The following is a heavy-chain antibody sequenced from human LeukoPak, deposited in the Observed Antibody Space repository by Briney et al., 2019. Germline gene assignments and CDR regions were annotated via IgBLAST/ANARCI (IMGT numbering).Heavy chain of an antibody. CDR2: LYSGGTT. J-gene: IGHJ4*02. V-gene: IGHV3-53*01. Sequence: GGSLRLSCAASGITVSTSYMSWVRQAPGKGLEWVSILYSGGTTSYADSVKGRFTISRDSSKGTLYLQMSGLRAEDTAIYYCVTIHGSFYRHFDHWGQGTLVTVSS. D-gene: IGHD1-26*01. CDR3: VTIHGSFYRHFDH. CDR1: GITVSTSY.